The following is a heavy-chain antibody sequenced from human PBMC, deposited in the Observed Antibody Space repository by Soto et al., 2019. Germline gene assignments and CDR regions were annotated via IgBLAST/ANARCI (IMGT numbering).Heavy chain of an antibody. J-gene: IGHJ4*02. D-gene: IGHD2-2*01. CDR2: IYYSGST. V-gene: IGHV4-59*01. Sequence: QVQLQESGPRLVKPSETLSLTCIVSGGSISNYYWSWIRQPPGKGLEWIGYIYYSGSTNYNPSLQSRVTISVDTSKNQFSLKLSSVTAADTAVYYCARVVLPATAPFDYWGQGTLVTVSS. CDR1: GGSISNYY. CDR3: ARVVLPATAPFDY.